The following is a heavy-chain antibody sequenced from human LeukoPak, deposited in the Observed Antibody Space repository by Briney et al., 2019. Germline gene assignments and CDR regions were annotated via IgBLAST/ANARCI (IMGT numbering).Heavy chain of an antibody. CDR3: ARGLHSSPDYYDSSGYYSIPDY. D-gene: IGHD3-22*01. V-gene: IGHV1-8*01. CDR1: GYTFTSYD. Sequence: ASVKVSCMASGYTFTSYDINWVRQATGQGLEWMGWMNPNSGNTGYAQKFQGRVTMTRNTSISTAYMELSSLRSEDTAVYYCARGLHSSPDYYDSSGYYSIPDYWGQGTLVTVSS. CDR2: MNPNSGNT. J-gene: IGHJ4*02.